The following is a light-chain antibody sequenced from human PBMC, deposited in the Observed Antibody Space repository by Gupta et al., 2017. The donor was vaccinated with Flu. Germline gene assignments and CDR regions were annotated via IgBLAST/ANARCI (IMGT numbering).Light chain of an antibody. Sequence: GDKVTITCQASQDIDGDMNWYQQKPGKAANFLIHAATTLLPGIPSRFSGSGYGTDFTLTISSLEPEDAASYFCLQRYNIPYTFGEGTKLEIK. V-gene: IGKV5-2*01. CDR3: LQRYNIPYT. CDR1: QDIDGD. CDR2: AAT. J-gene: IGKJ2*01.